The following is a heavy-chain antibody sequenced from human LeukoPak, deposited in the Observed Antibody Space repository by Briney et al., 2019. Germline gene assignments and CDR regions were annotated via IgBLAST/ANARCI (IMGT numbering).Heavy chain of an antibody. CDR2: ISATGGTT. CDR1: GFTFSSYG. V-gene: IGHV3-23*01. J-gene: IGHJ6*03. D-gene: IGHD2-15*01. CDR3: AKNGDRGAYCSGGSCYPYYYYYIDV. Sequence: GGSLRLSCAASGFTFSSYGMSWVRQAPGKGLEWVSAISATGGTTYYADSVKGRFTIPRDNSKNTLYLQMNSLRAEDTAIYYCAKNGDRGAYCSGGSCYPYYYYYIDVWGKGTTVTISS.